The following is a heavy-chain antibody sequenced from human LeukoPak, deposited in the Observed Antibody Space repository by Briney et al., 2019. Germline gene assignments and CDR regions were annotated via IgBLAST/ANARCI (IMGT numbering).Heavy chain of an antibody. D-gene: IGHD2-2*02. CDR2: IYYSGNT. CDR1: GGSISSGGYY. CDR3: ARNIVVVPAAINWFDP. V-gene: IGHV4-31*03. Sequence: SQTLSLTCTVSGGSISSGGYYWSWIRQHPGKGLEWIGYIYYSGNTYYNPSLKSRVTISVDTSKNQFSLKLSSVTAADTAVYYCARNIVVVPAAINWFDPWGQGTLVTVSS. J-gene: IGHJ5*02.